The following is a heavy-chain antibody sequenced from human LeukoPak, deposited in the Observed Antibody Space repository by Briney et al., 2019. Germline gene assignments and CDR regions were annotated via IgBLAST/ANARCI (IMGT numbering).Heavy chain of an antibody. V-gene: IGHV4-4*07. CDR3: ARGQLVPAAMVYYYYMDV. CDR2: IYTSGST. Sequence: PSETLSLTCTVSGGSISSYYWSWIRQPAGKGLEWIGRIYTSGSTNYNPSLKSRVTMSVDTSKNQFSLKLSSVTAADTAVYYCARGQLVPAAMVYYYYMDVWGKGTTVTVSS. J-gene: IGHJ6*03. D-gene: IGHD2-2*01. CDR1: GGSISSYY.